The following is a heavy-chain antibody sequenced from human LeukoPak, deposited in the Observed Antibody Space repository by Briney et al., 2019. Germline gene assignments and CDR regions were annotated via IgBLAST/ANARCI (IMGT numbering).Heavy chain of an antibody. CDR2: IIPIFGTA. V-gene: IGHV1-69*13. D-gene: IGHD3-10*01. J-gene: IGHJ4*02. CDR3: ARTLISYYGSGSYDY. Sequence: SVKVSCKASGGTFSSYAISWVRQAPGQGLEWMGGIIPIFGTANYAQKFQGRVTITADESTSTAYMELSSLRSEDTAVYYCARTLISYYGSGSYDYWGQGTLVTVSS. CDR1: GGTFSSYA.